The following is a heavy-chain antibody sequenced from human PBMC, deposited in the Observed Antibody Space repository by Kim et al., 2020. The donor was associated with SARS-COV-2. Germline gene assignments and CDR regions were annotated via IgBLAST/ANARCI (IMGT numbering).Heavy chain of an antibody. Sequence: GGSLRLSCAASGFTFSTYWMSWVRQAPGKGLEWVANIKQDESEKYYVDSVKGRFTITRDNAKNSLYLQMNSLRAEDTAVYYCASTGNLAVAGTIWGQGTMVTVSS. D-gene: IGHD6-19*01. J-gene: IGHJ3*02. CDR1: GFTFSTYW. V-gene: IGHV3-7*03. CDR3: ASTGNLAVAGTI. CDR2: IKQDESEK.